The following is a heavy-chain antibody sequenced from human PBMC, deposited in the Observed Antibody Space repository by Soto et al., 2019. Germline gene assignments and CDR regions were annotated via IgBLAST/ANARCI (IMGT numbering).Heavy chain of an antibody. Sequence: QLQLQESGPGLVKPSETLSLTCTVSGGSISSSSYYWGWIRQPPGKGLEWIGSIYYSGSTYYNPSLKSRVPLSGDTSKNQFSLKLSSVTAADTAVYYCASPKIAFYNWFDPWGQGTLVTVSS. CDR3: ASPKIAFYNWFDP. CDR2: IYYSGST. J-gene: IGHJ5*02. V-gene: IGHV4-39*01. CDR1: GGSISSSSYY. D-gene: IGHD3-3*02.